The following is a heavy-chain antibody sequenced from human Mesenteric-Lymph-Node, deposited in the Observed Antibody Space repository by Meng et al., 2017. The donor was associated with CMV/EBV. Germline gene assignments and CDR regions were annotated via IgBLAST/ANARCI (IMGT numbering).Heavy chain of an antibody. V-gene: IGHV3-7*01. Sequence: GESLKISCTASAFTFSNYWMSWVRQAPGKGLEWVANIKQDGSEKYYVDSVKGRFTISRDNAKNSLYLQMNSLRAEDTAVYYCASGYSSTSPNWFDPWGQGTLVTVSS. CDR1: AFTFSNYW. D-gene: IGHD2-2*01. CDR2: IKQDGSEK. J-gene: IGHJ5*02. CDR3: ASGYSSTSPNWFDP.